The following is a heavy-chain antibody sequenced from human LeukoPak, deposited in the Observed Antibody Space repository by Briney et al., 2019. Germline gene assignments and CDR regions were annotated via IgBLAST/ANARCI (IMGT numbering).Heavy chain of an antibody. CDR3: AREYSASDY. J-gene: IGHJ4*02. Sequence: SETLSLTCTVSGDPISSYSNYKWSWIRQPPGKGLEWIGYIYYHGSTNYNPSLRSRVTFSVDTSKNQFSLRLSSVTAADTAVYYCAREYSASDYWGQGTLVTVSS. CDR2: IYYHGST. D-gene: IGHD6-13*01. V-gene: IGHV4-61*01. CDR1: GDPISSYSNYK.